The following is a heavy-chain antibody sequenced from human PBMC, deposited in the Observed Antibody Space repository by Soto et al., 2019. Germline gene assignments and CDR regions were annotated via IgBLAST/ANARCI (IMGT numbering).Heavy chain of an antibody. CDR3: TSFEEQWVIGGAYVDS. J-gene: IGHJ4*02. Sequence: QVQLVQSGAEVKKPGSSVKVSCKASGGSFGTSTISWVRQAPGQGLEWMGGIIPMFRTVNYAQKFQGRVTITADESTSIAYMELNSLRSEDTAVFYCTSFEEQWVIGGAYVDSWGQGTLVTVSS. CDR2: IIPMFRTV. CDR1: GGSFGTST. V-gene: IGHV1-69*01. D-gene: IGHD2-21*01.